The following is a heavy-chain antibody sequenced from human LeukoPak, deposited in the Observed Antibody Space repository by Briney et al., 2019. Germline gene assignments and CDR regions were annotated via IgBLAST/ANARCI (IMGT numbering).Heavy chain of an antibody. CDR1: GGSCSGYY. D-gene: IGHD3-3*01. J-gene: IGHJ6*02. Sequence: SETLSLTCAVYGGSCSGYYWSWIRQPPGKGLEWIGEINHSGSTNYNPSLKSRVTISVDTSKNQFSLKLSSVTAADTAVYYSARTRVVNNYYYYGMDVWGQGTTVTVSS. CDR3: ARTRVVNNYYYYGMDV. CDR2: INHSGST. V-gene: IGHV4-34*01.